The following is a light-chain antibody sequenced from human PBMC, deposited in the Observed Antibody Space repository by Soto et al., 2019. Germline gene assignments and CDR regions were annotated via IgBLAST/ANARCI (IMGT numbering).Light chain of an antibody. V-gene: IGLV3-21*02. CDR1: NIGSKS. CDR3: QVWDTSSDHVI. J-gene: IGLJ2*01. Sequence: SYGLTQPPSVSVAPGQTARVPCGGDNIGSKSVHWYQQQPGQAPVLVVYDDSDRPSGISERFSGSNSGNTATLTVSRVEAGDEGDYYCQVWDTSSDHVIFGGGTKLTVL. CDR2: DDS.